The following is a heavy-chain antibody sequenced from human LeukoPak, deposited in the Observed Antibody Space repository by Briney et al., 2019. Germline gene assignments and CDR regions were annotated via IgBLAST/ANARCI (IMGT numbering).Heavy chain of an antibody. CDR3: ARVHITMIVGNGMDV. CDR2: ISSSSSYI. V-gene: IGHV3-21*01. CDR1: GLTFSGFW. D-gene: IGHD3-22*01. Sequence: GGSLRLSCAVSGLTFSGFWMSWSRQAPGKGLEWVSSISSSSSYIYYADSVKGRFTISRDNAKNSLYLQMNSLRAEDTAVYYCARVHITMIVGNGMDVWGQGTTVTVSS. J-gene: IGHJ6*02.